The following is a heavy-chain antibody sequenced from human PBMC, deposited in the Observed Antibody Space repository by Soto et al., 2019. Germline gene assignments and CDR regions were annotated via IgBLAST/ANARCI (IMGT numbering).Heavy chain of an antibody. Sequence: SETLSLTCTVSGGSVSSGSYYWSWIRQPPGKGLEWIGYIYYSGSTNYNPSLKSRVTISVDTSKNQFSLKLSSVTAADTAVYYCARDTEYYYGSGSYYIVLDSYYGMDVWGQGTTVTVSS. CDR1: GGSVSSGSYY. V-gene: IGHV4-61*01. J-gene: IGHJ6*02. D-gene: IGHD3-10*01. CDR3: ARDTEYYYGSGSYYIVLDSYYGMDV. CDR2: IYYSGST.